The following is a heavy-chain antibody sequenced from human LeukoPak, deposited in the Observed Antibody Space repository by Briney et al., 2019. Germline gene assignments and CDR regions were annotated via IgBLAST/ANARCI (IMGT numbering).Heavy chain of an antibody. J-gene: IGHJ4*02. Sequence: SETLSLTCNVSGYSIRSGYYWGWIRQPPGKGLEWIGNIYHSGSTYYNPSLKSRVTISVDTSKNQFSLKLSSVTAADTAVYYCARRATVTTIDYWGQGTLVTVSS. D-gene: IGHD4-17*01. CDR3: ARRATVTTIDY. CDR1: GYSIRSGYY. V-gene: IGHV4-38-2*02. CDR2: IYHSGST.